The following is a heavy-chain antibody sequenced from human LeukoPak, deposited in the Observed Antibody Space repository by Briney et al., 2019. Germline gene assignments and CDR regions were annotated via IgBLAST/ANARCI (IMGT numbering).Heavy chain of an antibody. V-gene: IGHV4-34*01. D-gene: IGHD3-16*02. Sequence: SETLSLTCAVYGGSFSGYYWSWIRQPPGKGLEWIGEINHSGSTNYNPSLKSRVTISVDTSKSQFSLKLSSVTAADTAVYYCARGYRNGAYLDYWGQGTLVTVSS. CDR3: ARGYRNGAYLDY. J-gene: IGHJ4*02. CDR1: GGSFSGYY. CDR2: INHSGST.